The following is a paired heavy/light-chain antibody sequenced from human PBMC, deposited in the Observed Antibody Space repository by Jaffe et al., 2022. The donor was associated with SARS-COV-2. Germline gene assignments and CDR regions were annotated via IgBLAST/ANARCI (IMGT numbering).Light chain of an antibody. Sequence: DIQMTQSPSTLSASVGDRVTITCRASQSISSWLAWYQQKPGKAPKLLIYKASSLESGVPSRFSGSGSGTEFTLTISSLQPDDFATYYCQQYNSYSLTFGGGTKVEIK. CDR2: KAS. J-gene: IGKJ4*01. V-gene: IGKV1-5*03. CDR3: QQYNSYSLT. CDR1: QSISSW.
Heavy chain of an antibody. CDR3: TTGRLYSSSWYSFDEYFQH. V-gene: IGHV3-15*01. CDR2: IKSKTDGGTT. D-gene: IGHD6-13*01. J-gene: IGHJ1*01. CDR1: GFTFSNAW. Sequence: EVQLVESGGGLVKPGGSLRLSCAASGFTFSNAWMSWVRQAPGKGLEWVGRIKSKTDGGTTDYAAPVKGRFTISRDDSKNTLYLQMNSLKTEDTAVYYCTTGRLYSSSWYSFDEYFQHWGQGTLVTVSS.